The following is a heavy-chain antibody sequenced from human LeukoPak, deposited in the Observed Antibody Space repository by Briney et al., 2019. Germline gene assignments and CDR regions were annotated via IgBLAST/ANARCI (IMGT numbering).Heavy chain of an antibody. D-gene: IGHD1-7*01. CDR2: ISSSSSYI. Sequence: PGGSLRLSCAASGFTFSSYSMNWVRQAPGKGLEWVSSISSSSSYIYYADSVKGRFTISRDNAKNSLYLQMNSLRAEDTAVYYCAKRRGLELTYYYHMDVWGKGTTVTVSS. J-gene: IGHJ6*03. V-gene: IGHV3-21*04. CDR1: GFTFSSYS. CDR3: AKRRGLELTYYYHMDV.